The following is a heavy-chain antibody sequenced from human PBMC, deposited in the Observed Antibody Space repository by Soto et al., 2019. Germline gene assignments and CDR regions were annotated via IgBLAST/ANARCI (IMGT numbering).Heavy chain of an antibody. CDR1: GGTFSSYA. CDR2: IIPIFGTA. Sequence: QVQLVQSGAEVKKPGSSVKVSCKASGGTFSSYAISWVRQAPGQGLEWMGGIIPIFGTANYAQKFQGRVTITADESTRTAYMELSSLRSEDRAVYYWAGEATRTADLEWYHGWFGPWGQGTLVTVSS. V-gene: IGHV1-69*01. CDR3: AGEATRTADLEWYHGWFGP. J-gene: IGHJ5*02. D-gene: IGHD3-3*01.